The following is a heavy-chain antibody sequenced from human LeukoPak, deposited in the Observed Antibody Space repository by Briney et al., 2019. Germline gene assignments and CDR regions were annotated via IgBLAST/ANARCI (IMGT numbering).Heavy chain of an antibody. Sequence: SETLSLTCAVYGGSFSGYYWSWIRQPPGKGLEWIGEINHSGSTNYNPSLKSRVTMSVDTSKNQFSLKLSSVTAADTAVYYCARGLDYGDYQYYFDYWGQETLVTVSS. J-gene: IGHJ4*02. CDR2: INHSGST. D-gene: IGHD4-17*01. CDR1: GGSFSGYY. V-gene: IGHV4-34*01. CDR3: ARGLDYGDYQYYFDY.